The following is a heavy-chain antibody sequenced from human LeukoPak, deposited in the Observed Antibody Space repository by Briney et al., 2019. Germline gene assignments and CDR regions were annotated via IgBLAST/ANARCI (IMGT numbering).Heavy chain of an antibody. CDR1: GFTFSSYG. CDR2: IRYDGSNK. D-gene: IGHD2-15*01. Sequence: PGGSLRLSCAASGFTFSSYGMHWVRQAPGKGLEWVAFIRYDGSNKYYADSVKGRFTISRDNSKNTLYLQMNSLRAEDTAVYYCAKDSSCSGGSCPFDYWGQGTLVTVSS. V-gene: IGHV3-30*02. J-gene: IGHJ4*02. CDR3: AKDSSCSGGSCPFDY.